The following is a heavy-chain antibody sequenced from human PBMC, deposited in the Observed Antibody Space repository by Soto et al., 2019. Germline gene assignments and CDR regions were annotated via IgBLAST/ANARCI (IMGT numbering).Heavy chain of an antibody. V-gene: IGHV5-10-1*01. CDR2: IDPSDSYT. CDR1: GYSFTSYW. Sequence: GESLKISCKGSGYSFTSYWISWVRQMPGKGLEWMGRIDPSDSYTNYSPSFQGHVTISADKSISTAYLQWSSLKASDTAMYYCARVFYDSSGYLAAFMDVWGQGTTVTVSS. J-gene: IGHJ6*02. CDR3: ARVFYDSSGYLAAFMDV. D-gene: IGHD3-22*01.